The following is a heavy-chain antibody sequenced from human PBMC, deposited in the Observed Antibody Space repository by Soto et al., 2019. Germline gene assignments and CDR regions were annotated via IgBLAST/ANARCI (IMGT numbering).Heavy chain of an antibody. CDR1: GFTFNGAW. D-gene: IGHD3-16*01. CDR3: SADLPDWGAYAFDY. CDR2: VKSKFDGGTI. Sequence: EVQLVESGGGLVEPGGSRRLSCAASGFTFNGAWMNWVRQGPGKGLEWVGRVKSKFDGGTIDYAAPVKGRFTISRDDSRNTVYLQMNSLSTEDTAMYYCSADLPDWGAYAFDYWGQGALVTVSS. V-gene: IGHV3-15*07. J-gene: IGHJ4*02.